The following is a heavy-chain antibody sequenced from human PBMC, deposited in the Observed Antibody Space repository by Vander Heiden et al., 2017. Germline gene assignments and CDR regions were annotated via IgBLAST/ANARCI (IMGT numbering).Heavy chain of an antibody. Sequence: QVQLQESGPGLVTPSETLSLTCTVSGGSISSYYWRWIRQPPGKGLEWIGYIYYSGSTNYNPSLKSRVTISVDTSKNQFSLKLSSVTAADTAVYYCARDLGDVRDHYYGLYWFDPWGQGTLVTVSS. CDR2: IYYSGST. V-gene: IGHV4-59*01. CDR1: GGSISSYY. CDR3: ARDLGDVRDHYYGLYWFDP. D-gene: IGHD3-10*01. J-gene: IGHJ5*02.